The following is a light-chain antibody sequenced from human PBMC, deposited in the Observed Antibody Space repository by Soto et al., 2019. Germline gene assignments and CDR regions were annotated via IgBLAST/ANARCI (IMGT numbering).Light chain of an antibody. CDR2: GAS. V-gene: IGKV3-15*01. CDR3: QQYNSWPPYT. J-gene: IGKJ2*01. Sequence: EMVMTQSPATLSVSPGERATLSCRASQSISTNLAWYRQKPGQAPRLLIYGASTRATGIPARFSGSGSGTEFTLTISSLQFEDFAVYYCQQYNSWPPYTFGQGTKLEIK. CDR1: QSISTN.